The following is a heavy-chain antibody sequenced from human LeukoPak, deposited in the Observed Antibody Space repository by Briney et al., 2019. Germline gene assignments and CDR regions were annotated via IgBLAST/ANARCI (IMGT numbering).Heavy chain of an antibody. CDR3: ARGTVTTFGY. Sequence: SETLSPTCTVSGGSISSGGYYWSWIRQHPGKGLEWIGYIYYSGSTYYNPSLKSRVTISVDTSKNQFSLKLSSVTAADTAVYYCARGTVTTFGYWGQGTLVTVSS. J-gene: IGHJ4*02. V-gene: IGHV4-31*03. CDR1: GGSISSGGYY. D-gene: IGHD4-17*01. CDR2: IYYSGST.